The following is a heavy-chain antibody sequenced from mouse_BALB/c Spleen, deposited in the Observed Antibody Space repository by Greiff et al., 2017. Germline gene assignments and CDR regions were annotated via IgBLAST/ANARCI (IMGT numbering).Heavy chain of an antibody. CDR3: ARATTGP. V-gene: IGHV1-7*01. Sequence: QVHVKQSGAELAKPGASVKMSCKASGYTFTSYWMHWVKQRPGQGLEWIGYINPSTGYTEYNQKFKDKATLTADKSSSTAYMQLSSLTSEDSAVYYCARATTGPWGQGTTLTVSS. D-gene: IGHD1-1*01. J-gene: IGHJ2*01. CDR1: GYTFTSYW. CDR2: INPSTGYT.